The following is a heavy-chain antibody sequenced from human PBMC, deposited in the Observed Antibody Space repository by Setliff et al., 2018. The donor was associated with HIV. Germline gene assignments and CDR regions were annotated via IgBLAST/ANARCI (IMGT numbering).Heavy chain of an antibody. Sequence: LSLTCAASGFTFSTYAMSWVRQAPGKGLEWVSDISGIGSSTNYADSVKGRFTISRDNAKNTLYLQMNSLGVEDTAVYYCATIWMRGAYFDSWGQGTLVTVSS. D-gene: IGHD3-3*01. CDR1: GFTFSTYA. J-gene: IGHJ4*02. V-gene: IGHV3-23*01. CDR2: ISGIGSST. CDR3: ATIWMRGAYFDS.